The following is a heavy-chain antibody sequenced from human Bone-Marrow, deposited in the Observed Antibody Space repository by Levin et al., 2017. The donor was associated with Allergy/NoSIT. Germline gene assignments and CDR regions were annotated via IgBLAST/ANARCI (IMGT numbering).Heavy chain of an antibody. V-gene: IGHV3-7*04. CDR1: GFTFSSYW. D-gene: IGHD3-10*01. Sequence: GVSLRLSCAASGFTFSSYWMNWVRQAPGKGLEWVANIKQDGSETYYGDSVKGRFTISRDNAQNSLYLQMNSLRADDTAVYYCARAPSGTYDIWGQGTMVTVSS. J-gene: IGHJ3*02. CDR2: IKQDGSET. CDR3: ARAPSGTYDI.